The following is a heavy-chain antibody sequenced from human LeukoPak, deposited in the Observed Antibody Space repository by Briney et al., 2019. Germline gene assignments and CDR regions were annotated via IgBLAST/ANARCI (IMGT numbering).Heavy chain of an antibody. CDR2: IYPGDSDT. V-gene: IGHV5-51*01. Sequence: GESLKISFKGSGYSFTSYWIGWVRQMPGKGLEWMGIIYPGDSDTRYSPSFQGQVTISADKSISTAYLQWSSLKASDTAMYYCAKWADSSGWYVDYWGQGTLVTVSS. CDR3: AKWADSSGWYVDY. CDR1: GYSFTSYW. D-gene: IGHD6-19*01. J-gene: IGHJ4*02.